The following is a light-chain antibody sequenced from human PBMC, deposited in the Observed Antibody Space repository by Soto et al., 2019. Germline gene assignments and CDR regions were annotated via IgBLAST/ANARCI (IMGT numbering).Light chain of an antibody. V-gene: IGKV1-12*01. J-gene: IGKJ5*01. CDR3: QQANSFPIT. CDR2: AAS. Sequence: DIQMTQSPSSVFASAGGRVTITGRASQDISSWLAWYKQKPGKAPKILIYAASSLQSGVPSRFRGSGSGTDFTLTISSLKPEDFATYYCQQANSFPITFGQGTRLEIK. CDR1: QDISSW.